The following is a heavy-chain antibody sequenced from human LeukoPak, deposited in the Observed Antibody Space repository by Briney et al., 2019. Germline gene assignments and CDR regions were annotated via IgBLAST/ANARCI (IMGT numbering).Heavy chain of an antibody. D-gene: IGHD1-1*01. V-gene: IGHV3-23*01. CDR2: ISGSGGST. Sequence: PGGSLRLSCAPSGFTFSSYAMSWVRQAPGKGLEWVSAISGSGGSTYYADSVKGRFTISRDNSKNTLYLQTNSLRAEDTAVYYCAKSRIRYNWNDATSWFDPWGQGTLVTVSS. CDR3: AKSRIRYNWNDATSWFDP. J-gene: IGHJ5*02. CDR1: GFTFSSYA.